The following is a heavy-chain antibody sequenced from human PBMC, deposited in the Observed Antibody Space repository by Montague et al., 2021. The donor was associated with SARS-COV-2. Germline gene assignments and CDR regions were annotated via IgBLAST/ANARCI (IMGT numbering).Heavy chain of an antibody. CDR3: AGGSGIINFYNSGMDV. D-gene: IGHD3-10*01. J-gene: IGHJ6*02. Sequence: TSGTTHYNPSLKSLVTMSVDTSKNQFSLKLSSVTAANTAVYYCAGGSGIINFYNSGMDVWGQGITVTVSS. CDR2: TSGTT. V-gene: IGHV4-4*07.